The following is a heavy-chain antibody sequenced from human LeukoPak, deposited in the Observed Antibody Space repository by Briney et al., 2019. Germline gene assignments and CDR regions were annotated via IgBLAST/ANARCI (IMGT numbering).Heavy chain of an antibody. CDR2: IIPIFDTA. CDR3: ARDLVGSHTSYSSGAWDY. J-gene: IGHJ4*02. V-gene: IGHV1-69*13. CDR1: GGTFSNYA. D-gene: IGHD3-9*01. Sequence: SVKVSCKASGGTFSNYAISWVRQAPGQGLEWMGGIIPIFDTADYPQKFQGRLTITADESTSTAYMELSSLRAEDTAVYYCARDLVGSHTSYSSGAWDYWGQGTLVTVSS.